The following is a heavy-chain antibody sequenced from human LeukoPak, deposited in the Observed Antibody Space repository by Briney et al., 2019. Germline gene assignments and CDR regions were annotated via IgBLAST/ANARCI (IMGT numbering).Heavy chain of an antibody. J-gene: IGHJ4*02. CDR3: ARLRRYYYDSSGPPDY. CDR1: GGSISSYY. Sequence: PSETLSLTCTVSGGSISSYYWSWIRQPPGKGLEWIGYIYYSGSTNYNPSLKSRVTISVDTSKNQFSLKLSSVTAADTAVYYCARLRRYYYDSSGPPDYWGQGTLVTVSS. D-gene: IGHD3-22*01. CDR2: IYYSGST. V-gene: IGHV4-59*12.